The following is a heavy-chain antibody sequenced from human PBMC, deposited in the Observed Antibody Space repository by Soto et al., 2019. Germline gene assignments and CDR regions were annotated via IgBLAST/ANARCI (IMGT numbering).Heavy chain of an antibody. CDR1: GFTFSSYW. Sequence: GGSLRLSCAASGFTFSSYWMSWVRQAPGKGLEWVANIKQDGSEKYYVDSVKGRFTISRDNAKNSLYLQMNSLRAEDTAVYYCARDLSNYQDIVVVPAAMAPGAFDIWGQGTMVTVSS. V-gene: IGHV3-7*01. CDR3: ARDLSNYQDIVVVPAAMAPGAFDI. D-gene: IGHD2-2*01. CDR2: IKQDGSEK. J-gene: IGHJ3*02.